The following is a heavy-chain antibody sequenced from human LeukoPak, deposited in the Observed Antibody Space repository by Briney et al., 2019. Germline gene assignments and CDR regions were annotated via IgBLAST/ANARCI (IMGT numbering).Heavy chain of an antibody. V-gene: IGHV4-34*01. CDR1: GGSFSGYY. D-gene: IGHD6-6*01. CDR2: INHSGST. J-gene: IGHJ4*02. Sequence: SETLSLTCAVYGGSFSGYYWSWIRQPPGKGLEWIGEINHSGSTNYNPSLKSRVTISVDTSKNQFSLKLSSVTAADTAVYYCARVHEAARAYYFDYWGQGTLVTVSS. CDR3: ARVHEAARAYYFDY.